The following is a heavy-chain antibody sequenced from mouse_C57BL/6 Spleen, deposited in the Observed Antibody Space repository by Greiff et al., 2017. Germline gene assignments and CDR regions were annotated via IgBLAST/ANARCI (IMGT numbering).Heavy chain of an antibody. CDR1: GYAFSSSW. CDR2: IYPGDGDT. J-gene: IGHJ3*01. Sequence: QVQLQQSGPELVKPGASVKISCKASGYAFSSSWMNWVKQRPGKGLEWIGRIYPGDGDTNYNGKFKGKATLTAEKSSSTAYMPLSSLTSEDSAVYFCARSTDGYYFAYWGQGTLVTVSA. CDR3: ARSTDGYYFAY. V-gene: IGHV1-82*01. D-gene: IGHD2-3*01.